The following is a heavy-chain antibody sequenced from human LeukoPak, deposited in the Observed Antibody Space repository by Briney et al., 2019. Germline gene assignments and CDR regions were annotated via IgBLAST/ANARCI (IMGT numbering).Heavy chain of an antibody. D-gene: IGHD3-10*01. CDR2: ISYDGSNK. V-gene: IGHV3-30*04. Sequence: GSLRLSCAASGFTFSSYAMHWVRQAPGKGLEWVAVISYDGSNKQYADSVRGRFTISRDNSKNTLYVQMNSLRAEDTAVYYCARDSLGDHTYYFDYWGQGTLVTVSS. CDR3: ARDSLGDHTYYFDY. J-gene: IGHJ4*02. CDR1: GFTFSSYA.